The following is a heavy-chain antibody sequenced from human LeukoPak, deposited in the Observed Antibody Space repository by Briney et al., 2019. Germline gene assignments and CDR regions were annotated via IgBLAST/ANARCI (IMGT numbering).Heavy chain of an antibody. CDR2: IYYSGST. Sequence: SETLSLTCTVSGGSISSYYWSWIRQPPGKGLEWIGYIYYSGSTNYNPSLKSRVTISVDTSKNQFSLKLSSVTAADTAVYYCARARYYYDSSGYGFDYWGQGTLVTVSS. J-gene: IGHJ4*02. V-gene: IGHV4-59*01. D-gene: IGHD3-22*01. CDR3: ARARYYYDSSGYGFDY. CDR1: GGSISSYY.